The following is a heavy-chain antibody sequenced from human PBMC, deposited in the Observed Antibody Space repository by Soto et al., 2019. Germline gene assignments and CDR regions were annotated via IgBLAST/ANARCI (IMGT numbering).Heavy chain of an antibody. J-gene: IGHJ6*02. V-gene: IGHV3-23*01. CDR2: IGESGTPT. CDR1: GFTFSSYA. CDR3: ARYIPGVRYYGMDV. D-gene: IGHD2-2*01. Sequence: GGSLRLSCAASGFTFSSYAMRWVRQAPGKGLEWVSLIGESGTPTYYADSVKGRFTISRDNSGNTLFLEMYSLRAEDTAVYYCARYIPGVRYYGMDVWGQGTTVTVSS.